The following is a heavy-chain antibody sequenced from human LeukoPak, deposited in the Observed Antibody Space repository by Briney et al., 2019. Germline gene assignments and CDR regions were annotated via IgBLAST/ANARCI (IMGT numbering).Heavy chain of an antibody. CDR2: IWYDGSNK. CDR1: GFTFSSYG. Sequence: PGGSLRLSCAASGFTFSSYGVHWVRQAPGKGLEWVAVIWYDGSNKYYADSVKGRFTISRDNSKNTLYLQMNSLRAEDTAVYYCARDFYYYDSSGYFDYWGQGTLVTVSS. J-gene: IGHJ4*02. CDR3: ARDFYYYDSSGYFDY. D-gene: IGHD3-22*01. V-gene: IGHV3-33*01.